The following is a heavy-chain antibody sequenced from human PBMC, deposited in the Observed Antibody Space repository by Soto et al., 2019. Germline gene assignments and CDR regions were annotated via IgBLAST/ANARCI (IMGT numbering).Heavy chain of an antibody. J-gene: IGHJ4*02. Sequence: QVQLQQSGPGLVKPSQTLSLTCAISGDSVSSNSATWTWIRQSPSRGLEWLGRTYYRSKWYNDYPVSVKSXXTXNXXTSKNQFSLQLNSVTPEDTSVYYCTRRRTGSAFDFWGQGTLVTVSS. CDR3: TRRRTGSAFDF. CDR1: GDSVSSNSAT. D-gene: IGHD6-19*01. CDR2: TYYRSKWYN. V-gene: IGHV6-1*01.